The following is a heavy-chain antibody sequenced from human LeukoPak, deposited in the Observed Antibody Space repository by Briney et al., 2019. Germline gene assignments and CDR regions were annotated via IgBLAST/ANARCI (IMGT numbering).Heavy chain of an antibody. V-gene: IGHV3-7*01. J-gene: IGHJ3*02. D-gene: IGHD4-17*01. CDR2: IKQDGSDK. CDR1: GFPFSSYW. CDR3: ARDTVDAFDI. Sequence: PGGSLRLSCAASGFPFSSYWMSWVRQAPGKGLEWVANIKQDGSDKYYVDSVKGRFTIFRDNPKNSLYLQMNSLRAEDTAVYYCARDTVDAFDIWGQGTMVTVSS.